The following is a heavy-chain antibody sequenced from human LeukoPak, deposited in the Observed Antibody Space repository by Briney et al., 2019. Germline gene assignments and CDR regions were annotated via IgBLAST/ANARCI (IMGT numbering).Heavy chain of an antibody. CDR1: GYTITNNY. CDR3: ARDVVA. V-gene: IGHV1-69*06. Sequence: GASVKVSCKASGYTITNNYMHWVRQAPGQGLDWMGGIIPIFGTANYAQKFQGRVTITADKSTSTAYMELSSLRSEDTAVYYCARDVVAWGQGTLVTVSS. CDR2: IIPIFGTA. J-gene: IGHJ5*02.